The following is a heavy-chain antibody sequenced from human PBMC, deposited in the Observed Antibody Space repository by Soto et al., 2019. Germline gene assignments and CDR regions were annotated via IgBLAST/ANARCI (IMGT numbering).Heavy chain of an antibody. CDR3: ARDQCSGGNCYSDS. CDR2: VSSSSSYT. Sequence: EVQLVESGGGLVKPGGSLRLSCAASGFTFSSHNMNWVRQAPGKGLEWVSYVSSSSSYTHYGDSVKGRFTISRDNAKNSLYLEMNSLRAEDTAVYYCARDQCSGGNCYSDSWGQGTLVTVSS. CDR1: GFTFSSHN. D-gene: IGHD2-15*01. V-gene: IGHV3-21*01. J-gene: IGHJ4*02.